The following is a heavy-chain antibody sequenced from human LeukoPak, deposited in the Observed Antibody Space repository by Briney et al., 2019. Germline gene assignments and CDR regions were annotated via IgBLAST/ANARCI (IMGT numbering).Heavy chain of an antibody. Sequence: GGSLRLSCAASGFTFSSYGMHWVRQAPGKGLEWVAFIRYDGSNTFYTDSVKGRFTISRDNSKNTLYLQMNSLRSEDTAVYYCAKSQYQLRWGDFFDYWGQGTLVTVSS. J-gene: IGHJ4*02. CDR2: IRYDGSNT. CDR3: AKSQYQLRWGDFFDY. D-gene: IGHD4-23*01. V-gene: IGHV3-30*02. CDR1: GFTFSSYG.